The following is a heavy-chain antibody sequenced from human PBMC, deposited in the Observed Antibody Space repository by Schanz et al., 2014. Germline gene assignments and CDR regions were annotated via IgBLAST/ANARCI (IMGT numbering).Heavy chain of an antibody. Sequence: QVQLVQSGAEVKKPGSSVKVSCKASRSTFSSYTISWVRQARGQGLEWVGRFIPILDVGNYAQQFQGRVTFTADKSTSTADMELSSLRYEDTALYYCARGTMPGAFDIWGQGTMGTVSS. J-gene: IGHJ3*02. D-gene: IGHD1-26*01. CDR3: ARGTMPGAFDI. CDR2: FIPILDVG. V-gene: IGHV1-69*02. CDR1: RSTFSSYT.